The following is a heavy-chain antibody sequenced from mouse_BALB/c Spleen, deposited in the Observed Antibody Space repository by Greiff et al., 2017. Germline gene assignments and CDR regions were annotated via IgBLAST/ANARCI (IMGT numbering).Heavy chain of an antibody. J-gene: IGHJ2*01. V-gene: IGHV2-2*02. CDR2: IWSGGST. D-gene: IGHD2-10*02. CDR1: GFSLTSYG. CDR3: ARVEYGNYFDY. Sequence: VKLVESGPGLVQPSQSLSITCTVSGFSLTSYGVHWVRQSPGKGLEWLGVIWSGGSTDYNAAFISRLSISKDNSKSQVFFKMNSLQANDTARYYCARVEYGNYFDYWGQGTTLTVSS.